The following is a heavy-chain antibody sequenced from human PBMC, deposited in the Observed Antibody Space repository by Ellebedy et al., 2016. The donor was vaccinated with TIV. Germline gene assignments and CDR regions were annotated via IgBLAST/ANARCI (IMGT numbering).Heavy chain of an antibody. D-gene: IGHD3-22*01. CDR3: ARGYYDSSGYEHFDY. J-gene: IGHJ4*02. V-gene: IGHV3-48*04. Sequence: GESLRLSXAASGFTFSSYSMNWVRQAPGKGLEWVSYISSTTSTIYYADSVKGRFTISRDNAKNSLYLQMNSLRAEDTAVYYCARGYYDSSGYEHFDYWGQGTLVTVSS. CDR1: GFTFSSYS. CDR2: ISSTTSTI.